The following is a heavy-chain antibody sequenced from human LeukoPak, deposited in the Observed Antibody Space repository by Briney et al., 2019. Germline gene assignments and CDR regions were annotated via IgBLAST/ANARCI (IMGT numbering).Heavy chain of an antibody. J-gene: IGHJ4*02. V-gene: IGHV3-7*01. Sequence: GGSLRLSCAASGFTFSSYWMNWVRQAPGKGLEWVANIKQDGSEKYYVDSVKGRFTISRDNAKNSLYLQMNSLRAEDTAVYYCARDLADSSGWYVTSCYFDYWGQGTLVTVSS. D-gene: IGHD6-19*01. CDR3: ARDLADSSGWYVTSCYFDY. CDR1: GFTFSSYW. CDR2: IKQDGSEK.